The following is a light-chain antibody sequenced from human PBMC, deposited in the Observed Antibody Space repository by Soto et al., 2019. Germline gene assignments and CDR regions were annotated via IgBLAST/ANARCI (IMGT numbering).Light chain of an antibody. CDR3: QQYGGSPRT. J-gene: IGKJ2*01. CDR1: QSVSSSY. Sequence: EIVLTQSPGTLSLSPGERATLSCRASQSVSSSYLAWYQQKPGQAPRLLIYGASSRATGIPDRFSGSGSGTDFTLTISRLEPGDFAVYYCQQYGGSPRTFGQGTKLEI. CDR2: GAS. V-gene: IGKV3-20*01.